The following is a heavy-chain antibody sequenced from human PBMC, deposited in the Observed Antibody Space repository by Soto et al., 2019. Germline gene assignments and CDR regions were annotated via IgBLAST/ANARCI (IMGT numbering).Heavy chain of an antibody. J-gene: IGHJ4*01. CDR2: IIPLFGTL. V-gene: IGHV1-69*08. Sequence: QVQLVQSGAEVKKPGSSVNVSCKASGGTFNNHLISWVRQAPGQGLEWMGTIIPLFGTLNYAQKLQGRVTLIADRSTSTAYMALISLRSDDTAVYYCASGSLYGSGSYPVDYWGQGTLVTVSS. CDR3: ASGSLYGSGSYPVDY. D-gene: IGHD3-10*01. CDR1: GGTFNNHL.